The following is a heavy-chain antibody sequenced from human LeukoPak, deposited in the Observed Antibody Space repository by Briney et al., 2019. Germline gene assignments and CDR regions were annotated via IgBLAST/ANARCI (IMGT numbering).Heavy chain of an antibody. Sequence: ASVKVSCKASGGILNNFGLNCVRQAPGQGLEWMGGVIPILGRTNYAQKFQDRVTITADESTNTVYAELSSLRSEDTALYYCAIYTAASGTRAFHTWGQGTLLTVSS. V-gene: IGHV1-69*10. CDR2: VIPILGRT. D-gene: IGHD5-18*01. CDR1: GGILNNFG. CDR3: AIYTAASGTRAFHT. J-gene: IGHJ3*02.